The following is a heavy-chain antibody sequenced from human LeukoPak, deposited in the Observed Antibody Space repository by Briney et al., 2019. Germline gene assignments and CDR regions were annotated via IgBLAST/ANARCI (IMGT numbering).Heavy chain of an antibody. D-gene: IGHD3-10*01. V-gene: IGHV4-38-2*02. Sequence: SETLSLTCTVSGYSISSGYYWGWIRQPPGKGLEWIGSIYHSGSTCYNPSLKSRVTISVDTSKNQFSLKLSSVTAADTAVYYCARDTSPSGGIDYWGQGTLVTVSS. CDR2: IYHSGST. CDR1: GYSISSGYY. J-gene: IGHJ4*02. CDR3: ARDTSPSGGIDY.